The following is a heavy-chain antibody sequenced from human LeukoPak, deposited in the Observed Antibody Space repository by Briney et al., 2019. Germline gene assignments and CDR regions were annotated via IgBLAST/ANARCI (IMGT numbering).Heavy chain of an antibody. D-gene: IGHD6-13*01. J-gene: IGHJ4*02. V-gene: IGHV4-39*01. Sequence: SETLSLTCTVSGGSISSSSNYWGWIRQPPGKGLEWIGSVYYSGSTYYNPSLKSRVTISVDTSKNQFSLKLSSVTAADTAVYYCARGSIAAGFGYWGQGTLVTVSS. CDR3: ARGSIAAGFGY. CDR2: VYYSGST. CDR1: GGSISSSSNY.